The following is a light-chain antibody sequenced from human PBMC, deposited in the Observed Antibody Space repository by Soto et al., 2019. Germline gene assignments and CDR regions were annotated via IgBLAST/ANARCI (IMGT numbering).Light chain of an antibody. Sequence: QSVLTQPASVSGSPGQSITISCTGTSXDVGGYNYVSWYQQHPGKAPKLMIYEVSNRPSGVSNRFSGSKSGNTASLTISGLQAEDEADYYCSSYTSSSVVFGGGTKLTVL. CDR1: SXDVGGYNY. V-gene: IGLV2-14*01. CDR2: EVS. J-gene: IGLJ2*01. CDR3: SSYTSSSVV.